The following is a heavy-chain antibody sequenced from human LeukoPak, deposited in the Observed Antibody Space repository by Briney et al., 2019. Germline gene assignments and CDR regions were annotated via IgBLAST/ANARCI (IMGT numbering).Heavy chain of an antibody. Sequence: GGSLRLSCAASGFTFSSYSMNWVRQAPGKGLEWVSSISSSSSYIYYADSVRGRFTTSRDNAKNSLYLQMNSLRAEDTAVYYCAREGSYYYDSSGYPDFDYWGQGTLVTVSS. CDR3: AREGSYYYDSSGYPDFDY. D-gene: IGHD3-22*01. CDR2: ISSSSSYI. CDR1: GFTFSSYS. V-gene: IGHV3-21*01. J-gene: IGHJ4*02.